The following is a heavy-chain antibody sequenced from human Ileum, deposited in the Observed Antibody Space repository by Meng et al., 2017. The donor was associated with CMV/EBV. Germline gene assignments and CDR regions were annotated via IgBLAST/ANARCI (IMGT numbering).Heavy chain of an antibody. Sequence: SETLSLTCTVSGYSINSGSSWGWIRQPPGGGLEWIGSIYRSGSTYHNPSLKSRVTISVDTSRNQFSLKLSSVTAADTAVYYCARDTPSNYDFWSGYPYGMDVWGHGTTVTVSS. D-gene: IGHD3-3*01. CDR3: ARDTPSNYDFWSGYPYGMDV. CDR1: GYSINSGSS. J-gene: IGHJ6*02. V-gene: IGHV4-38-2*02. CDR2: IYRSGST.